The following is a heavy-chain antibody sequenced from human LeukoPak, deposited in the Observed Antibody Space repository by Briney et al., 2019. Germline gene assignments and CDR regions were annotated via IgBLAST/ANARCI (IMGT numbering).Heavy chain of an antibody. V-gene: IGHV4-34*01. CDR3: AKDLYDILVGGPLYYYYYGMDV. J-gene: IGHJ6*02. CDR1: DGSFSGYY. Sequence: SETLSLTCAVYDGSFSGYYWSWIRQPPGKGLEWIGEINHSGSTNYNPSLKSRVTISVDTSKKQLSLKLSSVTAADTAVYYCAKDLYDILVGGPLYYYYYGMDVWGQGTTVTVSS. D-gene: IGHD3-9*01. CDR2: INHSGST.